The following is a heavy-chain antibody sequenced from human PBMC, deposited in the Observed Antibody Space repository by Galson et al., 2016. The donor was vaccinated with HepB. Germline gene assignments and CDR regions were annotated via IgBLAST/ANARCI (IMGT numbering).Heavy chain of an antibody. V-gene: IGHV3-9*01. D-gene: IGHD2-2*01. Sequence: SLRLSCAASGFTFDDYAMHWVRQAPGKGLEWVSGISWNSGSIGYADSVKGRFTISRDNAKNSLYLQMNSLRAEDTALYYCAKDVEGGVVVPGTFHSAGMDVWGQGTTVIVSS. J-gene: IGHJ6*02. CDR1: GFTFDDYA. CDR3: AKDVEGGVVVPGTFHSAGMDV. CDR2: ISWNSGSI.